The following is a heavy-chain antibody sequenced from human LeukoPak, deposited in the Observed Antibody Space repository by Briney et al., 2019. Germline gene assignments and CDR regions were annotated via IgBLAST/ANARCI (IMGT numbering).Heavy chain of an antibody. Sequence: ASQTLSLTCAVSGGSISSGGYSWSWIRQPPGKGLEWIGYIYHSGSTYYNPSLKSRATISVDRSKNQFSLKLSSVTAADTAVYYCARGAIVVGHYFDYWGQGTLVTVSS. J-gene: IGHJ4*02. CDR3: ARGAIVVGHYFDY. D-gene: IGHD3-22*01. CDR1: GGSISSGGYS. V-gene: IGHV4-30-2*01. CDR2: IYHSGST.